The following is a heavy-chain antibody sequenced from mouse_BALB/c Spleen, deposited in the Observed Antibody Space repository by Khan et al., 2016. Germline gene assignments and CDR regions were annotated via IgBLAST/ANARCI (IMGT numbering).Heavy chain of an antibody. V-gene: IGHV1-9*01. CDR3: ARTDRRGYFDY. CDR2: ILPGSGST. J-gene: IGHJ2*01. Sequence: QVQLQQSGAELMKPGASVKISCKATGYTFSSYWIEWVKQRPGHGIEWIGEILPGSGSTNYNEKFRGKATFTADTSSNTAYMQLSSLTSEDSAVHYCARTDRRGYFDYWGQGTTLTVSS. CDR1: GYTFSSYW.